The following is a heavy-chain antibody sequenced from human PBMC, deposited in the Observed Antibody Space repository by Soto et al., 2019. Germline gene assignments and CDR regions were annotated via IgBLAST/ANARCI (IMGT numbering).Heavy chain of an antibody. CDR3: AIDLASSSWSPLPYYFDY. D-gene: IGHD6-13*01. V-gene: IGHV1-69*05. Sequence: ASVKVSCKASGDTFSTYTITWMRQAPGQGLEWMGGIIPRSATSNYAQRFQGRVTITTDESTSTAYMELSSLRPEDTAVYYCAIDLASSSWSPLPYYFDYWGQGTLVTVSS. J-gene: IGHJ4*02. CDR2: IIPRSATS. CDR1: GDTFSTYT.